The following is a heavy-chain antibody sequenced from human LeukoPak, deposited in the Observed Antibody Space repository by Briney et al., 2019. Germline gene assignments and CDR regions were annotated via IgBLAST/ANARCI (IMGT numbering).Heavy chain of an antibody. CDR3: TRGQLYPYGPEFDF. J-gene: IGHJ4*02. CDR1: GFNFGDYN. CDR2: IRAKTHDGTA. Sequence: PGGSLRLYCTASGFNFGDYNMNWVRQAPGKGLEWVGYIRAKTHDGTADYAASVKGRFTISRDDSKSIAYLQMTGLDSEDTAVYYCTRGQLYPYGPEFDFWGQGTLVTVSS. V-gene: IGHV3-49*04. D-gene: IGHD3-10*01.